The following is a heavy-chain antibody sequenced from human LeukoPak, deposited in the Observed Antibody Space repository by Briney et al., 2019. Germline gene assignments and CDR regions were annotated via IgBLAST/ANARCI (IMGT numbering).Heavy chain of an antibody. Sequence: SETLSLTCTVSGDSISSYYWSWIRQPAGKGLEWIGRIYTSGSTNYNPSLKSRVTMSVDTSKNQFSLKLSSVTAADTAVYYCARGRYYYDSSGAEYFQHWGQGTLVTVSS. CDR1: GDSISSYY. CDR3: ARGRYYYDSSGAEYFQH. J-gene: IGHJ1*01. D-gene: IGHD3-22*01. CDR2: IYTSGST. V-gene: IGHV4-4*07.